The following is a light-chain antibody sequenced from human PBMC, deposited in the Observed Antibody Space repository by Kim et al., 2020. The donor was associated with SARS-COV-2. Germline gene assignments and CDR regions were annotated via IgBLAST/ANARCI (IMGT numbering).Light chain of an antibody. Sequence: SVGDRVTITCQASQDISNYLNWYQQKPGKAPKLLIYDASNLETGVPSRFSGSGSGTDFTFTISSLQPEDIATYYCQQYDNLLPLTFGGGTKVDIK. CDR1: QDISNY. V-gene: IGKV1-33*01. J-gene: IGKJ4*01. CDR3: QQYDNLLPLT. CDR2: DAS.